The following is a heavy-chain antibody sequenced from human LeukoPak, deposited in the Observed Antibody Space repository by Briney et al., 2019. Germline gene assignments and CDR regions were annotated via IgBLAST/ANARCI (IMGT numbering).Heavy chain of an antibody. CDR1: EFSFNNDG. CDR2: ISSGSTTI. CDR3: ANEGEIGYGYFY. Sequence: GGSLRLSCAASEFSFNNDGINWVRQAPGKGLEWVSYISSGSTTIYYADSVKGRFTISRDNAKNSLYLQMNSLRAEDTAVYYCANEGEIGYGYFYWGQGTLVTVSS. D-gene: IGHD5-18*01. J-gene: IGHJ4*02. V-gene: IGHV3-48*04.